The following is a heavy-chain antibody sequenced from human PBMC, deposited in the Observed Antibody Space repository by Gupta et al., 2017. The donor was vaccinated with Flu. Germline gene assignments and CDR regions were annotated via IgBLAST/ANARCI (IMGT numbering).Heavy chain of an antibody. D-gene: IGHD3-10*01. V-gene: IGHV5-51*01. CDR3: ARHQSSRPFDS. CDR1: EATFSNYW. CDR2: SFAPNSGT. J-gene: IGHJ4*02. Sequence: EVKLVQSGADVKKTGESLQIFCEGSEATFSNYWIAWVRQMPGKGLEWMGLSFAPNSGTRDRPSFKGQVTISADKTINTAYLQWNRLETSDTALYFCARHQSSRPFDSWGQGTLFTVSS.